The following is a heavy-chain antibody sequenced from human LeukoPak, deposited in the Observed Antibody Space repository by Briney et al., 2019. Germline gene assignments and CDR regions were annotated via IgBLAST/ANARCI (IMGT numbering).Heavy chain of an antibody. CDR1: GFTFSDYY. V-gene: IGHV3-11*01. CDR2: ISSSGSTI. J-gene: IGHJ6*02. D-gene: IGHD5-18*01. CDR3: ARGTWGSWGYSYVSPGNYGMDV. Sequence: PGGSLRLSCAASGFTFSDYYMSWIRQAPGKGLEWVSYISSSGSTIYYADSVKGRFTISRDNAKNSLYLQMNSLRAEDTAVYYCARGTWGSWGYSYVSPGNYGMDVGGQGTTVTVSS.